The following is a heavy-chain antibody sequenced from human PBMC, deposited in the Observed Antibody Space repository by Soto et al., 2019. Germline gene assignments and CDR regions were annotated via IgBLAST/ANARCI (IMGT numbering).Heavy chain of an antibody. Sequence: EVQLVESGGGLVKPGGSLRLSCAASGFTFSSYGMNWVRQAPGKGLEWVSSISSSSSYIYYADSVKGRFTISRDNAKNSLYLQMNSLRAEDTAVYYCARVFDGGSSSWYRPPFYYYYGMDVWGQGTTVTVSS. V-gene: IGHV3-21*01. D-gene: IGHD6-13*01. J-gene: IGHJ6*02. CDR1: GFTFSSYG. CDR3: ARVFDGGSSSWYRPPFYYYYGMDV. CDR2: ISSSSSYI.